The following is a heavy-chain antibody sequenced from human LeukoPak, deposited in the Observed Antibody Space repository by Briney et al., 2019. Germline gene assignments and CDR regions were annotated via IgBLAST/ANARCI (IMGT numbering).Heavy chain of an antibody. CDR1: GYTFTSYY. Sequence: ASVKVSCKASGYTFTSYYMHWVRQAPGQGLEWMGIINPSGGSTSYAQKFQGRVTMTRDTSTSTVYMELSSLRSEDTAVYYCARKGYDFWSGYSNYHYGMDVWGQGTTVTVSS. CDR3: ARKGYDFWSGYSNYHYGMDV. CDR2: INPSGGST. D-gene: IGHD3-3*01. V-gene: IGHV1-46*01. J-gene: IGHJ6*02.